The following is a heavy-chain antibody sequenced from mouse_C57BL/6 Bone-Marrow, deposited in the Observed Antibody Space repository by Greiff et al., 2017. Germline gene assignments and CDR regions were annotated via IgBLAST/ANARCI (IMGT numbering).Heavy chain of an antibody. CDR3: ARITTVPYWYFDV. V-gene: IGHV1-54*01. D-gene: IGHD1-1*01. J-gene: IGHJ1*03. Sequence: VQVVESGAELVRPGTSVKVSCKASGYAFTNYLIEWVKQRPGQGLEWIGVINPGSGGTNYNEKFKGKATLTADKSSSTAYMQLSSLTSEDSAVYFCARITTVPYWYFDVWGTGTTVTVSS. CDR1: GYAFTNYL. CDR2: INPGSGGT.